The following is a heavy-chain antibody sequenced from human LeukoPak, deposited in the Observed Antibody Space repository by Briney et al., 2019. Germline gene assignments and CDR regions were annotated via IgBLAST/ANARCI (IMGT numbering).Heavy chain of an antibody. Sequence: GASVKVSCKASGYTFTSYAMHWVRQAPGQRLEWMGWINAGNGNTKYSQKFQGRVTITGDTSASTAYMELRSLTSDDTAMYYCARDPKGVTPLDYWGQGTLVTVSS. CDR3: ARDPKGVTPLDY. CDR2: INAGNGNT. V-gene: IGHV1-3*01. D-gene: IGHD3-10*01. CDR1: GYTFTSYA. J-gene: IGHJ4*02.